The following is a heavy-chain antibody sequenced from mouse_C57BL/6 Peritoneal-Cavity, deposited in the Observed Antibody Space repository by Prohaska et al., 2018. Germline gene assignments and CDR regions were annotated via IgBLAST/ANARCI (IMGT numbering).Heavy chain of an antibody. D-gene: IGHD2-10*02. CDR1: GYTFTSYW. CDR2: IDPSDSYT. Sequence: QVQLQQPGAELVKPGASVKLSCKASGYTFTSYWMQWVKQRPGQGLEWIGEIDPSDSYTNYNQKFNGKATLTVDTSSSTAYMQLSSLTSEDSAVYYCATLVFAYWGQGTLVTVSA. V-gene: IGHV1-50*01. CDR3: ATLVFAY. J-gene: IGHJ3*01.